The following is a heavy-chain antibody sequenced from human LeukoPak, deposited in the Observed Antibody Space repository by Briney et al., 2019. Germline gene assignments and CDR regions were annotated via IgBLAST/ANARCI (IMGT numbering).Heavy chain of an antibody. J-gene: IGHJ4*02. V-gene: IGHV4-39*01. CDR3: ARLYYDILTGYYQDY. CDR1: TFSSYW. CDR2: IYYSGTT. Sequence: TFSSYWMSWVRQAPGKGLEWIGSIYYSGTTYYNPSLKSRVTISVDMSKNQFSLKLSSVTAADTAVYYCARLYYDILTGYYQDYWGQGTRVTVSS. D-gene: IGHD3-9*01.